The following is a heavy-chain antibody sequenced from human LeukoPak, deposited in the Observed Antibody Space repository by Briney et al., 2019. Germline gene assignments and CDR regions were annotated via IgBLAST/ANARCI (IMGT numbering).Heavy chain of an antibody. D-gene: IGHD3-22*01. V-gene: IGHV4-34*01. J-gene: IGHJ4*02. CDR2: INHSGST. Sequence: SSETLSLTCAVYGGSFSGYYWSWIRQPPGKGLEWIGEINHSGSTNYNPSLKSRVTISVDTSKNQFSLKLSSVTAADTAVYYCARRKGVVVIKSPNYYFDYWGQGTLVTVSS. CDR1: GGSFSGYY. CDR3: ARRKGVVVIKSPNYYFDY.